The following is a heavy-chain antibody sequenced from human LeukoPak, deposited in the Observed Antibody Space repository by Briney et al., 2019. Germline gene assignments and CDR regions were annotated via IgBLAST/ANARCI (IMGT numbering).Heavy chain of an antibody. Sequence: PGGSLRLSCAASGFTFSSYSMNWVRQAPGKGLEWVSYISSSSSTIYYADSVKGRFTISRDNAKNSLYLQMNSLRAEDTAVYYCARESRAAAGPDAFDIWGQGTLVTVSS. CDR2: ISSSSSTI. CDR1: GFTFSSYS. J-gene: IGHJ3*02. V-gene: IGHV3-48*01. D-gene: IGHD6-13*01. CDR3: ARESRAAAGPDAFDI.